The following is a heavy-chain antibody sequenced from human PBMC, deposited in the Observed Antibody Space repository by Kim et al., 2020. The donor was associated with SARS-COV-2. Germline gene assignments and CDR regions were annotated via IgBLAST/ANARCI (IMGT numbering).Heavy chain of an antibody. D-gene: IGHD3-22*01. V-gene: IGHV3-9*01. CDR3: AKDPHSYYYDSSGFDY. J-gene: IGHJ4*02. CDR1: GFTFDDYA. CDR2: ISWNSGSI. Sequence: GGSLRLSCAASGFTFDDYAMHWVRQAPGKGLEWVSGISWNSGSIGYADSVKGRFTISRDNAKNSLYLQMNSLRAEDTALYYCAKDPHSYYYDSSGFDYWGQGTLVTVSS.